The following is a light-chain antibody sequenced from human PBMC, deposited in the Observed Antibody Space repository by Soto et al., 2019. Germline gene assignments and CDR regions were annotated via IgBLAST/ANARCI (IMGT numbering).Light chain of an antibody. V-gene: IGLV1-44*01. CDR1: SSNVGGNT. Sequence: QSVLTQPPSASGTPGQRVTISCSGSSSNVGGNTVNWYQHLPGTATKLVIYSNNQRPSGVPDRFSGSRSGTSASLAISGLQSEDEADYYCAAWDDSLNGYVFGTGTKVTVL. CDR3: AAWDDSLNGYV. J-gene: IGLJ1*01. CDR2: SNN.